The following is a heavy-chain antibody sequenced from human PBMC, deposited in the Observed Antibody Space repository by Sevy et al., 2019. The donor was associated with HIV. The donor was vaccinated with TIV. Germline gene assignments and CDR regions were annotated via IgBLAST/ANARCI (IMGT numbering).Heavy chain of an antibody. CDR3: AEDQGGRSLTGGVHYLDGIDV. CDR2: ISYDGSNK. Sequence: GGSLRLSCAASGFTFSSYGMHWVRQAPGKGLEWVAVISYDGSNKYYADSVKGRFTISRDNSKNTLYLQMNSLRAEDTGVYYWAEDQGGRSLTGGVHYLDGIDVWGQGTTVTVSS. D-gene: IGHD1-26*01. CDR1: GFTFSSYG. V-gene: IGHV3-30*18. J-gene: IGHJ6*02.